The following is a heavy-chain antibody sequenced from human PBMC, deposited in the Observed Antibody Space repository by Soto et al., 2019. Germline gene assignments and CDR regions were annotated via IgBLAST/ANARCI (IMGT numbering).Heavy chain of an antibody. CDR3: ARTLYYYDISGYAHYVMDV. CDR1: GFSLRTSGMC. D-gene: IGHD3-22*01. V-gene: IGHV2-70*01. Sequence: SGPTLVNPTQTLTLTCTFSGFSLRTSGMCVSWIRQPPGKALEWLALIDWDDDKYYSTSLKTRLTISKDTSKNQVVLTLTNMDPVDTATYYCARTLYYYDISGYAHYVMDVWCQGTTGTVSS. CDR2: IDWDDDK. J-gene: IGHJ6*02.